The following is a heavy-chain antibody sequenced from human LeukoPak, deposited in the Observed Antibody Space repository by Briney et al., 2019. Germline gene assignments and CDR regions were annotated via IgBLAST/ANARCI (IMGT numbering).Heavy chain of an antibody. CDR3: AKASGAIFGVAGYFDY. Sequence: GGSLRLSCAAPGFTFSSYAMSWVRQAPGKGLEWVSAISGSGGSTYYADSVKGRFTISRDNSKNTLYLQMNSLRAEDTAVYYCAKASGAIFGVAGYFDYWGQGTLVTVSS. CDR2: ISGSGGST. J-gene: IGHJ4*02. CDR1: GFTFSSYA. D-gene: IGHD3-3*02. V-gene: IGHV3-23*01.